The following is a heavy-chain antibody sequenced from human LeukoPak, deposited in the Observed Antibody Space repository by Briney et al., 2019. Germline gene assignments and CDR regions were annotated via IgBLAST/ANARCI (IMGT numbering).Heavy chain of an antibody. CDR3: ARVRLRYFDWFNDAFDI. D-gene: IGHD3-9*01. V-gene: IGHV1-2*02. Sequence: ASVKVSCKAFGYRFIGYYIHWVRQAPGQGLEWMGWINPKTGATKYAQKFQGRVTMTRDTSISTAYMELSRLRSDDTAVYYCARVRLRYFDWFNDAFDIWGQGTMVTVSS. CDR2: INPKTGAT. CDR1: GYRFIGYY. J-gene: IGHJ3*02.